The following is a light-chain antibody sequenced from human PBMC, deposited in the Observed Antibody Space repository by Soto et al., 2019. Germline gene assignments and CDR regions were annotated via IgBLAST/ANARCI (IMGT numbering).Light chain of an antibody. CDR2: EVS. J-gene: IGLJ1*01. CDR1: SSDVGAYNY. V-gene: IGLV2-14*01. Sequence: QSALTQPASVSGSPGQSITVSCTGTSSDVGAYNYVSWYQQHPGKAPKLMIYEVSNRPSGISNRFSGSKSGNTASLTIYGLQAEDEADYYCSSYTSSRTLVFGTGTKLTVL. CDR3: SSYTSSRTLV.